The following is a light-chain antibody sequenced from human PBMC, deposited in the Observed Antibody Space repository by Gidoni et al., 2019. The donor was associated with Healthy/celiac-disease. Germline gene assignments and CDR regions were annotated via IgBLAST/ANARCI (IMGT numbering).Light chain of an antibody. J-gene: IGKJ4*02. CDR3: QQRSNWPPLT. CDR1: QSVSSY. V-gene: IGKV3-11*01. CDR2: DAS. Sequence: EIVLTHSPATLSLSPGERATLSCRASQSVSSYLAWYQQKPGQAPRLLIYDASNRATGIPARFSASGSGTDCTLTISSLEPEDCAVYYCQQRSNWPPLTFGGGTKVEIK.